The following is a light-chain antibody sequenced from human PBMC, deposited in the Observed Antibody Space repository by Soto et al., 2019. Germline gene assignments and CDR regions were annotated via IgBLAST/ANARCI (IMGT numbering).Light chain of an antibody. Sequence: QSALTQPPSASGSHGQSVTISCTGTSSDVGGYNCVSWYQQHPGKAPKLMIYEVSKRPSGVPDRFSGSKSGNTASLTVSGLQAEYEADYYCSSYAGSNIPVVFGGGTKLTVL. J-gene: IGLJ2*01. V-gene: IGLV2-8*01. CDR1: SSDVGGYNC. CDR3: SSYAGSNIPVV. CDR2: EVS.